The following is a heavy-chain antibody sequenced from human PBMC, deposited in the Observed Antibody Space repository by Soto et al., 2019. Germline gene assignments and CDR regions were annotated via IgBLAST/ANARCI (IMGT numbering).Heavy chain of an antibody. CDR2: ISGSGGST. Sequence: PGGSLRLSCAASGFTFSSYAMNWVRQAPGKGLEWVSSISGSGGSTYYADSVKGRFTISRDNSKNTLYLQMNSLRAEDTAVYYCAKQQSLTTMVRGVITSYNWFDTWGQGTLVTVS. D-gene: IGHD3-10*01. V-gene: IGHV3-23*01. CDR1: GFTFSSYA. J-gene: IGHJ5*02. CDR3: AKQQSLTTMVRGVITSYNWFDT.